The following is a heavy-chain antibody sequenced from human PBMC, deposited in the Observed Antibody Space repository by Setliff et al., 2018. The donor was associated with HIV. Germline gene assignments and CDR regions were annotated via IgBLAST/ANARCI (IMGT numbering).Heavy chain of an antibody. CDR1: GFTFSNYW. CDR2: IKQDGTEK. CDR3: ARLIVVVISSWFDP. D-gene: IGHD3-22*01. J-gene: IGHJ5*02. V-gene: IGHV3-7*01. Sequence: GGSLRLSCAASGFTFSNYWVSWVRQAPGKGLEWVANIKQDGTEKYYVGSVKGRFTISRDNDKNSLYLQMNSLRAEDTAVYYCARLIVVVISSWFDPWGQGTLVTVSS.